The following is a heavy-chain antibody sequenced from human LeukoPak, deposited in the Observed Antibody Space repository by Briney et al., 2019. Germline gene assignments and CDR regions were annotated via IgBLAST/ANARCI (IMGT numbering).Heavy chain of an antibody. CDR1: GYTFTGYY. J-gene: IGHJ4*02. CDR3: AREGAAGLYYFDY. CDR2: INPNSGGT. V-gene: IGHV1-2*02. D-gene: IGHD6-13*01. Sequence: ASVKVSCKASGYTFTGYYMHWVRQAPGQGLEWMGWINPNSGGTNYAQKFQGRVTMTRDTSISTAYMELGRLRSDDTAVYYCAREGAAGLYYFDYWGQGTLVTVSS.